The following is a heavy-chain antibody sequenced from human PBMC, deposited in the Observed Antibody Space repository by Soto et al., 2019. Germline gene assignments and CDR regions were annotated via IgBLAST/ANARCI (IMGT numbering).Heavy chain of an antibody. CDR1: GFTFSSYA. CDR2: ISGSGGST. D-gene: IGHD1-7*01. V-gene: IGHV3-23*01. J-gene: IGHJ4*02. CDR3: AKDLGPVTGTTFTKALFVWGVHFDY. Sequence: EVQLLESGGGLVQPGGSLRLSCAASGFTFSSYAMSWVRQAPGKGLEWVSAISGSGGSTYYADSVKGRFTISRDNSKNTLYLQMNSLRAEDTAVYYCAKDLGPVTGTTFTKALFVWGVHFDYWGQGTLVTVSS.